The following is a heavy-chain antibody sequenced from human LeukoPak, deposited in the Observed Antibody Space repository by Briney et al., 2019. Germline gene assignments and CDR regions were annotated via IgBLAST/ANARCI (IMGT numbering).Heavy chain of an antibody. D-gene: IGHD3-9*01. J-gene: IGHJ4*02. CDR1: GXXXXXXX. CDR3: VKVFSRYFDWLFEYYFDY. CDR2: XXNXXXNX. Sequence: GGSLRLSCSAXGXXXXXXXXXXXXXAXXXXLXXVXXXXNXXXNXYXAXXXKGXFTIXRXNSKNTLYLQMSSLRAEDTAVYXCVKVFSRYFDWLFEYYFDYWGQGTLVTVSS. V-gene: IGHV3-64D*06.